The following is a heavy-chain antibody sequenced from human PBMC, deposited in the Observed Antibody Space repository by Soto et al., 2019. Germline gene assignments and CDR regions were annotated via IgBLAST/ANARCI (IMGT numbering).Heavy chain of an antibody. J-gene: IGHJ5*02. CDR3: ASVGGEVDNWFDP. CDR1: GGSLSAPTYY. V-gene: IGHV4-39*01. Sequence: QLQLQESGPGLVKPSETLSLTCAVSGGSLSAPTYYWGWVRLPPGKGLEWIGHIHYTGNAFHNPSLKSRVPISVETDKNQFSLWLTAEPAADAAAYYCASVGGEVDNWFDPWGRGTLVIVSS. CDR2: IHYTGNA. D-gene: IGHD3-10*01.